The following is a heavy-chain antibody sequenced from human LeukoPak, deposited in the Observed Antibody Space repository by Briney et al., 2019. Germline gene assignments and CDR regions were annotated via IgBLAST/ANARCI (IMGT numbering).Heavy chain of an antibody. V-gene: IGHV1-2*02. CDR2: INPHSGAT. Sequence: ASVEVSCKASGYTFTEYPMHWVRQAPGQGPQWMGDINPHSGATNYAQTFQGRVTMTLDTSINTAYMDLIRLKIDDTAIYFCARGAEVGATFDYWGQGTLLTVSS. CDR1: GYTFTEYP. J-gene: IGHJ4*02. D-gene: IGHD1-26*01. CDR3: ARGAEVGATFDY.